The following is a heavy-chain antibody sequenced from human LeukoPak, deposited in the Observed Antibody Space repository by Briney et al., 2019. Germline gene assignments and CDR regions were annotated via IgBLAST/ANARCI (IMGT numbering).Heavy chain of an antibody. Sequence: SETLSLTCTVSGGSVSTYYWNWIRQPPGKGLEWIGYIYYSGSTNYNPSLKSRVTISVDTSKNQFSLKLSSVTAADTAVYYCARHSSGVVTPFDYWGQGTLVTVSS. J-gene: IGHJ4*02. D-gene: IGHD3-3*01. V-gene: IGHV4-59*08. CDR3: ARHSSGVVTPFDY. CDR1: GGSVSTYY. CDR2: IYYSGST.